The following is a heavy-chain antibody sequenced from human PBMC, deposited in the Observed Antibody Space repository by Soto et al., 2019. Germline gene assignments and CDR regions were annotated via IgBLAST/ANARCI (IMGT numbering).Heavy chain of an antibody. CDR2: TNPNNGGT. CDR3: AREVTYGGGSFSLGL. Sequence: ASVKVSCKTSGYFFTSYYIHWVRQAPGQGHEWMGWTNPNNGGTNSAQKFQGTVTMTSDTSINTAYMEITSLRSDDTALYYCAREVTYGGGSFSLGLWGQGTLVTVSS. J-gene: IGHJ4*02. V-gene: IGHV1-2*02. D-gene: IGHD3-10*01. CDR1: GYFFTSYY.